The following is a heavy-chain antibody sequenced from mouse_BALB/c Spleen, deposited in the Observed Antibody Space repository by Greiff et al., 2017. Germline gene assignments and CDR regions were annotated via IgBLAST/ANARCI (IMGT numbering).Heavy chain of an antibody. V-gene: IGHV2-9*02. Sequence: QVTLKESGPGLVAPSQSLSITCTVSGFSLTSYGVHWVRQPPGKGLEWLGVIWAGGSTNYNSALMSRLSISKDNSKSQVFLKMNSLQTDDTAMYYCARERTDGYYRYFDVWGAGTTVTVSS. CDR1: GFSLTSYG. D-gene: IGHD2-3*01. CDR3: ARERTDGYYRYFDV. CDR2: IWAGGST. J-gene: IGHJ1*01.